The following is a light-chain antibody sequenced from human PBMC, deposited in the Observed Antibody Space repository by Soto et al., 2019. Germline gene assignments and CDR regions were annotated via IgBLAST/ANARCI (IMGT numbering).Light chain of an antibody. J-gene: IGKJ2*01. CDR1: QSVSTN. V-gene: IGKV3-15*01. CDR2: GAS. CDR3: RQDNNWPPYT. Sequence: EILMTQSPATLSVSPGERATLSCRASQSVSTNLAWYQQKPGQAPRLLIYGASTRATGIPARFSGSGSGTAFPLTISLLQSEDFAVYCSRQDNNWPPYTFGQGTKLEIK.